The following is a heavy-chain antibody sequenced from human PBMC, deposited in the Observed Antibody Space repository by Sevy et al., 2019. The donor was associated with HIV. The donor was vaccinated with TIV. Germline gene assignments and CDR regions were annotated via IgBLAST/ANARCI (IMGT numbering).Heavy chain of an antibody. Sequence: GGSLRLSCAASGFTFSSYGMHWVRQAPGKGLEWVAVIWYDGSNKYYADSVKGRFTISIDNSKNTLYLQMNSLRAEDTAVYYCARDPGRTGYCISTSCGLFDYWGQGTLVTVSS. D-gene: IGHD2-2*03. J-gene: IGHJ4*02. V-gene: IGHV3-33*01. CDR3: ARDPGRTGYCISTSCGLFDY. CDR2: IWYDGSNK. CDR1: GFTFSSYG.